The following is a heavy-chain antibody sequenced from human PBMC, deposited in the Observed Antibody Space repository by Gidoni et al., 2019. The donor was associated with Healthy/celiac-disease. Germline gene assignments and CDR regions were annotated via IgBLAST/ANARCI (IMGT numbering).Heavy chain of an antibody. CDR3: ARVGTGFGELFPDYYYYGMDV. CDR1: GFTFSSYS. D-gene: IGHD3-10*01. Sequence: EVQLVESGGGLVQPGGSLRLSCAASGFTFSSYSMNWVRQAPGKGLEWVSYISSSSSTIYYADSVKGRFTISRDNAKNSLYLQMNSLRDEDTAVYYCARVGTGFGELFPDYYYYGMDVWGQGTTVTVSS. J-gene: IGHJ6*02. V-gene: IGHV3-48*02. CDR2: ISSSSSTI.